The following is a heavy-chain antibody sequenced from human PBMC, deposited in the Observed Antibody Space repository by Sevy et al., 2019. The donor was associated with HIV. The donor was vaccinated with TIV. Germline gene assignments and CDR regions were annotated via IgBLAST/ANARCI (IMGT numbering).Heavy chain of an antibody. D-gene: IGHD6-13*01. CDR2: ISSSGSTI. CDR3: ARDQPYSSSWDLHYFDY. V-gene: IGHV3-11*01. Sequence: GGSLRLSCAASGFTFSDYYMSWIRQAPGKGLEWVSYISSSGSTIYYADSVKGRFTISRDNAKNSLYLQMNSLRAEDTAVYYCARDQPYSSSWDLHYFDYWGQGTLVTVSS. J-gene: IGHJ4*02. CDR1: GFTFSDYY.